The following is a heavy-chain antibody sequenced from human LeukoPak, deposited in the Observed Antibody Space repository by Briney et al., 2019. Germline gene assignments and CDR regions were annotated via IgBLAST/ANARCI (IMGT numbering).Heavy chain of an antibody. V-gene: IGHV1-58*01. CDR3: AAVRNWNYVDY. Sequence: ASVKVSCKASGFTFTSSALQWVRQARGQRLEWIGWIVVGSGNTNYAQKFQERVTITRDMSTSTAYMELSSLRSEDTAVYYCAAVRNWNYVDYWGQGTLVTVSS. CDR2: IVVGSGNT. CDR1: GFTFTSSA. J-gene: IGHJ4*02. D-gene: IGHD1-1*01.